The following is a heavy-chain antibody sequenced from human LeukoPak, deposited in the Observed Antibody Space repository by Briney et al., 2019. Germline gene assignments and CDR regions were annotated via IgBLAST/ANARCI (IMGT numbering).Heavy chain of an antibody. Sequence: GGSLRLSCAASGFTFSSYSMYWVRQAPGKGLEWVSSISSSSSYIYYADSVKGRFTISRDNAKNSLYLQMNSLRAEDTAVYYCARGLGGLSPYFDYWGQGTLVTVSS. J-gene: IGHJ4*02. CDR3: ARGLGGLSPYFDY. D-gene: IGHD3-16*01. CDR1: GFTFSSYS. V-gene: IGHV3-21*01. CDR2: ISSSSSYI.